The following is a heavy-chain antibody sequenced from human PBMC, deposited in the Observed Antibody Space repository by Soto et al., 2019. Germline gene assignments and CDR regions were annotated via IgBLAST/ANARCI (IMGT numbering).Heavy chain of an antibody. V-gene: IGHV3-21*01. CDR3: AREGGYCSGGSCSDFDY. CDR2: ISSSSSYI. D-gene: IGHD2-15*01. Sequence: GGSLRLSCAASGFTFSSYSMNWVRQAPGKGLEWVSSISSSSSYIYYADSVKGRFTISRDNAKNSLYLQMNSLRAEDTAVYYCAREGGYCSGGSCSDFDYWGQGTLVTVSS. J-gene: IGHJ4*02. CDR1: GFTFSSYS.